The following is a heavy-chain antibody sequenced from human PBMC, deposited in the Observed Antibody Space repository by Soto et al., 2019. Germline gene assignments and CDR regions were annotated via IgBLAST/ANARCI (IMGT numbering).Heavy chain of an antibody. D-gene: IGHD7-27*01. J-gene: IGHJ3*01. Sequence: QVQLQESGPGLVEPSETLSLPCIVSGASVTTFSWNWIRQSAGKGLEWIGRIYTDGSTSYIPSFNSRITLSLDTSKKQLSLNLKFVTAAYTAVYFCARDHSGAADVWGQGTMVIVA. V-gene: IGHV4-4*07. CDR3: ARDHSGAADV. CDR2: IYTDGST. CDR1: GASVTTFS.